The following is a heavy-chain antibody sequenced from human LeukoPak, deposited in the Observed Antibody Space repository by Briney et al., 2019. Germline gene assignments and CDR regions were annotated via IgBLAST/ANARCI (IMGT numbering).Heavy chain of an antibody. D-gene: IGHD3-22*01. V-gene: IGHV1-18*01. CDR1: GYSFVLYG. J-gene: IGHJ1*01. CDR3: ARPTYDSSDYEYFQH. Sequence: EASVKVSCKASGYSFVLYGISWVRQAPGQGLEWMGWISAYNGNTNYAQKLQGRVTMTTDTSTSTAYMELRSLRSDDTAVYYCARPTYDSSDYEYFQHWGQGTLVTVSS. CDR2: ISAYNGNT.